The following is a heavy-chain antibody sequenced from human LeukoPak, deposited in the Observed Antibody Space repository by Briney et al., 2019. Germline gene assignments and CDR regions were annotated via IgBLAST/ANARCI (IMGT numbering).Heavy chain of an antibody. J-gene: IGHJ5*02. Sequence: SETLSLTCTVSGGSISSSSYYWGWIRQPPGKGLEWIGSIYYSGSTYYNPSLKSRVTISVDTSKNQFSLKLSSVTAADTAVYYCARDGVRGVSWGQGTLVTVSS. CDR2: IYYSGST. V-gene: IGHV4-39*07. D-gene: IGHD3-10*01. CDR1: GGSISSSSYY. CDR3: ARDGVRGVS.